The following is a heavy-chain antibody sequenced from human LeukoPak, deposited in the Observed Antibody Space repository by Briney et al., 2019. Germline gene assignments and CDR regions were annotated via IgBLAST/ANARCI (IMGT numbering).Heavy chain of an antibody. CDR3: ARGNWKYDFDY. V-gene: IGHV4-61*02. D-gene: IGHD1-7*01. Sequence: PSETLSLTCTVSGGSISSASYYWNWMRQPAGKGLEWIGRIYTSGSTNYNPSLKSRVTISVDTSKNQFSLKLSSVTAADTAVYLCARGNWKYDFDYWGQGTLVTVSS. CDR1: GGSISSASYY. CDR2: IYTSGST. J-gene: IGHJ4*02.